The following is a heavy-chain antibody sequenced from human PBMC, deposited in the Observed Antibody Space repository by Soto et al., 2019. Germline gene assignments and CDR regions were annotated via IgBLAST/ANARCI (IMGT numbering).Heavy chain of an antibody. CDR1: GFTFSSYA. CDR2: ISGSGGST. V-gene: IGHV3-23*01. Sequence: GGSLRLSCAASGFTFSSYAMSWVRQAPGKGLEWVSAISGSGGSTYYADSVKGRFTISRDNSKNTLYLQMNSLRAEDTAVYYCAKVLRTMVRGVIPYFFDYWGQGTLVTVSS. J-gene: IGHJ4*02. D-gene: IGHD3-10*01. CDR3: AKVLRTMVRGVIPYFFDY.